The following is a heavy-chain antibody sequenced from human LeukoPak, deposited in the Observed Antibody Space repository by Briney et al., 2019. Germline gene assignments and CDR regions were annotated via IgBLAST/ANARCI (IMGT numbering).Heavy chain of an antibody. J-gene: IGHJ4*02. CDR3: ALFSWPYY. CDR1: GFTFSSNW. Sequence: PGGSLRLSCAASGFTFSSNWMHWVRQAPGKGLVWVSRTKSDGSSTSYADSVKGRFTISRDNAKNTLYLQMNSLRAEDTAVYYCALFSWPYYWGQGTLVTVSS. V-gene: IGHV3-74*01. CDR2: TKSDGSST.